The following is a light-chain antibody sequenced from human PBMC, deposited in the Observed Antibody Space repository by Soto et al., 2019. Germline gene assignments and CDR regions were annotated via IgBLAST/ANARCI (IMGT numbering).Light chain of an antibody. V-gene: IGKV1-5*01. CDR1: QSISSW. J-gene: IGKJ1*01. Sequence: DIQMTQYPSTLSASVGDRVTITCRASQSISSWVAWYQQKPGKAPKLLIYDASSLESGVPSRFSGSGSGTEFTLTTSSLQPDDFATYYCQQYNNYSGAFGQGTKVEIK. CDR3: QQYNNYSGA. CDR2: DAS.